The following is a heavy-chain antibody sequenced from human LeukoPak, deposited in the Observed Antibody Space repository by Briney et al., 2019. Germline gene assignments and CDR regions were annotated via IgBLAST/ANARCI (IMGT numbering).Heavy chain of an antibody. CDR1: GGSFSDYY. CDR3: ARLRLWYYYMDV. Sequence: PSETLSLTCAVYGGSFSDYYWTWIRQPPGEGLEWIGEINHSGSTNYNPSLTGRVTMSVDTSRNHFSLKLSSVTAADTAVYFCARLRLWYYYMDVWGTGTTVTISS. V-gene: IGHV4-34*01. J-gene: IGHJ6*03. CDR2: INHSGST. D-gene: IGHD3-16*01.